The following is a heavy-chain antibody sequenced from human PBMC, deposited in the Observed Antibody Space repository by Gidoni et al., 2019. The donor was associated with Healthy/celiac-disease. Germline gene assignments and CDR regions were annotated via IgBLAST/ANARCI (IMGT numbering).Heavy chain of an antibody. V-gene: IGHV2-5*02. Sequence: QITLKESGPTLVKPTQTLTLTCTFSGFSLSTSGVGVGWIRQPTGKALEWLALIYWDDDKRYSPSLKSRLTITKDTSKNQVVLTMTNMDPVDTATYYCAHSYSSSWSHHWYFDLWGRGTLVTVSS. D-gene: IGHD6-13*01. CDR1: GFSLSTSGVG. J-gene: IGHJ2*01. CDR2: IYWDDDK. CDR3: AHSYSSSWSHHWYFDL.